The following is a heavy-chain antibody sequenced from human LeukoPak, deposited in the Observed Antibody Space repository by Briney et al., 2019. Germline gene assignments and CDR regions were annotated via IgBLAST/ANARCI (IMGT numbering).Heavy chain of an antibody. CDR1: GFTFSSYA. Sequence: HPGGSLRLSCAASGFTFSSYAMHWVRQAPGKGLQWVALISYDGSIKHYADSVKGRFTISRDNSKNTLYLQMNTLRAEDTALYYCSRDSARRDGYNFDYWGQGTLVTVSS. V-gene: IGHV3-30*04. CDR2: ISYDGSIK. J-gene: IGHJ4*02. CDR3: SRDSARRDGYNFDY. D-gene: IGHD5-24*01.